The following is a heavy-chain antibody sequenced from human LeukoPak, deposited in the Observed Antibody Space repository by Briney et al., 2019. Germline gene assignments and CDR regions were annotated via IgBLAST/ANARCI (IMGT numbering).Heavy chain of an antibody. D-gene: IGHD3-22*01. CDR2: IYYSGST. CDR3: ARDTRAYYDSSGYHAFDI. V-gene: IGHV4-30-4*08. CDR1: GGSFSGYY. J-gene: IGHJ3*02. Sequence: SETLSLTCAVYGGSFSGYYWSWIRQPPGKGLEWIGYIYYSGSTYYNPSLKSRVTISVDTSKNQFSLKLSSVTAADTAVYYCARDTRAYYDSSGYHAFDIWGQGTMVTVSS.